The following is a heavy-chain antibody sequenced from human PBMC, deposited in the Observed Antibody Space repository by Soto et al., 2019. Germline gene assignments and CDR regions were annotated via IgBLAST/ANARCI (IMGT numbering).Heavy chain of an antibody. CDR2: IYYSGST. CDR1: GGSISSYD. J-gene: IGHJ6*03. Sequence: PSETLALTCTVSGGSISSYDGSWIRKPPGKGLEWIGYIYYSGSTNYNPSLKSRVTISVDTSKNQFSLKLSSVTAADTAVYYCARVYYDFWSGYNYYYYYYMDVWGKGTTVTVSS. D-gene: IGHD3-3*01. V-gene: IGHV4-59*01. CDR3: ARVYYDFWSGYNYYYYYYMDV.